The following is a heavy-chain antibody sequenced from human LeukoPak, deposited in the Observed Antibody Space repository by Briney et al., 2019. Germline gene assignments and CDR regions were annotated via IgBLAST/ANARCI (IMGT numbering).Heavy chain of an antibody. CDR3: ARDDCSSISCYHNWFDP. D-gene: IGHD2-2*01. J-gene: IGHJ5*02. CDR2: IKQDGSEK. V-gene: IGHV3-7*01. Sequence: GGSLRLSCAASGFTFSSYWMSWVRQAPGKGLEWVANIKQDGSEKYYVDSVKGRFTISRDNAKNSLYLQVNSLRAEDTAVYYCARDDCSSISCYHNWFDPWGQGTLVTVSS. CDR1: GFTFSSYW.